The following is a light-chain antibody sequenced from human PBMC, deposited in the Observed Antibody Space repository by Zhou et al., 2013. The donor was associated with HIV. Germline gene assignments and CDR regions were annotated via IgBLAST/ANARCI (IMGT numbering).Light chain of an antibody. Sequence: DIQMTQSPSTLSASVGDRVTITCRASQSISSWLAWYQQKPGKAPKLLIYKASILESGVPSRFSGSGSGTDFTLTISSLQSEDFGTYYCQQYYSFPPTFGGGTKVDI. CDR1: QSISSW. J-gene: IGKJ4*01. CDR3: QQYYSFPPT. CDR2: KAS. V-gene: IGKV1-5*03.